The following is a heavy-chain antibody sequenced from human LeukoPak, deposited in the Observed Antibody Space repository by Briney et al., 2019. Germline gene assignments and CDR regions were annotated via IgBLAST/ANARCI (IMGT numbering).Heavy chain of an antibody. D-gene: IGHD5-18*01. CDR3: ARTGYTYYYYAMDV. CDR2: IKEDGSEK. J-gene: IGHJ6*02. CDR1: GFTFSRYW. V-gene: IGHV3-7*01. Sequence: GGSLRLSCAASGFTFSRYWMSWVRQAPGKGMEWVANIKEDGSEKYYVDSVKGRFTISRDNSKNTLHLQMNSLRAEATAVYYCARTGYTYYYYAMDVWGQGTTVTVSS.